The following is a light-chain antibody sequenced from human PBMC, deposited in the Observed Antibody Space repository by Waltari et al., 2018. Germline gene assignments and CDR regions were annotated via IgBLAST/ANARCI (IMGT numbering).Light chain of an antibody. V-gene: IGKV4-1*01. CDR1: RTLLSSSNNKNY. Sequence: DIVMTQSPDSLAVSLGERATINCTSSRTLLSSSNNKNYLAWYPQKPGQPPKLLFYWASTRESGVPDRFSGGGSGTDFTLTISSLQAEDVAVYYCQQYFLTPTFGLGTRVEVK. J-gene: IGKJ1*01. CDR2: WAS. CDR3: QQYFLTPT.